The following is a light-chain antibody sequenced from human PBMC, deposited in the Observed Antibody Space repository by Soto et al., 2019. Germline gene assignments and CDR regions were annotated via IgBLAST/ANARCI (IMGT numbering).Light chain of an antibody. Sequence: EIVLTQSPGTLSLSPGERATLSCRASQSVSSSYLAWYQQKPGQAPRLLIYGASSRATGIPGTFSGSGSGTDFTLTISRLEPEDFAVYFCQHYGNSPPFTFGQGTKVEIK. V-gene: IGKV3-20*01. CDR3: QHYGNSPPFT. CDR2: GAS. J-gene: IGKJ2*01. CDR1: QSVSSSY.